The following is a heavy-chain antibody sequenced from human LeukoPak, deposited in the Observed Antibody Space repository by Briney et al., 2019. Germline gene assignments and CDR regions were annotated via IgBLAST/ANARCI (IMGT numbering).Heavy chain of an antibody. CDR1: GYTFTSYY. CDR2: INPSGGST. J-gene: IGHJ4*02. CDR3: VANSRHYFFDY. Sequence: ASVKVSCKASGYTFTSYYMHWVRQAPGQGLEWMGIINPSGGSTSYAQKFQGRVTMTRDTSTSTVYMELSRLRPEDTAVYYCVANSRHYFFDYWGQGTLVTVSS. D-gene: IGHD2-15*01. V-gene: IGHV1-46*01.